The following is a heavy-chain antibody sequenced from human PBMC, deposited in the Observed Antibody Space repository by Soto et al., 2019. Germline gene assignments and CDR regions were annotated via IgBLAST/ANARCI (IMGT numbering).Heavy chain of an antibody. V-gene: IGHV1-8*01. CDR1: GYTFTSYD. CDR2: MNPNSGNT. CDR3: ARERTRGLDP. Sequence: QVQLVQSGAEVKKPGASVKVSCEASGYTFTSYDINWVRQATGQGLEWMGWMNPNSGNTAYAQKVLGRVTMTRNTTISPAYMELSSLRSEGTAVYYSARERTRGLDPWGQGTLVTVSS. J-gene: IGHJ5*02.